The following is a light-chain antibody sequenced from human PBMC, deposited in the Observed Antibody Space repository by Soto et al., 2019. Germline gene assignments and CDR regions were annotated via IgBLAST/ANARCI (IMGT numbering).Light chain of an antibody. J-gene: IGLJ2*01. CDR3: ETWDSNSVV. CDR2: LEGSGNY. CDR1: SGHSAYT. V-gene: IGLV4-60*03. Sequence: QLVLTQSSSASASLGSSVKLTCTLSSGHSAYTIAWHQQQPGKAPRYLMKLEGSGNYNKGSGVPGRFSGSNSGADRYLTISNLQSEDEADYYCETWDSNSVVFGGGTKVTVL.